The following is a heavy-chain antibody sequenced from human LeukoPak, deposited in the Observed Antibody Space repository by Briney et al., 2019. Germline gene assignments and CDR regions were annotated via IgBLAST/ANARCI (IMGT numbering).Heavy chain of an antibody. CDR1: GGSISSGGSY. J-gene: IGHJ4*02. CDR2: IYYSGST. V-gene: IGHV4-31*03. CDR3: AREIGERIVVVPAAIGYFDY. Sequence: ASETLSLTCTVSGGSISSGGSYWSWIRQHPGKGLEWIGYIYYSGSTSYNPSLKSRVTISLDTSKNQFSLKLSSVTAADTAVYYCAREIGERIVVVPAAIGYFDYWGQGTLVTVSS. D-gene: IGHD2-2*02.